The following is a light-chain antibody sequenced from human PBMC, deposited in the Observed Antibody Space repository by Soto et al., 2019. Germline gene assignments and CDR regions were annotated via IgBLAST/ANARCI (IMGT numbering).Light chain of an antibody. V-gene: IGKV2-30*01. CDR1: QSLVSSHGDTC. Sequence: DVVMTQSPLSLPVTLGQPASISCSSSQSLVSSHGDTCMNCFQQRPAQSPRRLIYKVSNRDAGVPARFSGSGSGTEFTLTISSLQPDDFATYYCRQYNSFPFTFGGGTKVDNK. CDR3: RQYNSFPFT. J-gene: IGKJ4*01. CDR2: KVS.